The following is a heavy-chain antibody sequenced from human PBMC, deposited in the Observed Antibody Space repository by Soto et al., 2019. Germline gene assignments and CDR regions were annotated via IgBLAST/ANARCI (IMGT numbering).Heavy chain of an antibody. CDR1: GGSVSSGSYY. CDR2: IYYSGST. V-gene: IGHV4-61*01. CDR3: SRDHNWNGMDV. Sequence: SETLSLTCTVSGGSVSSGSYYWSWIRQPPGKGLEWIGYIYYSGSTNYNPSLKSRVTISVDTSKNQFSLKLSSVTAADTAVYYCSRDHNWNGMDVWGQGTTVTVSS. J-gene: IGHJ6*02. D-gene: IGHD1-20*01.